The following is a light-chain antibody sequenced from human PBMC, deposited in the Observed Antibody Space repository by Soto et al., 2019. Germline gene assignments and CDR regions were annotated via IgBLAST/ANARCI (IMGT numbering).Light chain of an antibody. V-gene: IGKV3-15*01. CDR3: QQYKNWLALT. Sequence: EIVMTQSPVTLSVAPGERATLSCRASQSLSSNLAWYQQKPGQAPRLLIYGVSTRATGIPARFSGSGSGTEFTLTISSLQSEDSAVYYCQQYKNWLALTFGGGTKVEIK. CDR1: QSLSSN. J-gene: IGKJ4*02. CDR2: GVS.